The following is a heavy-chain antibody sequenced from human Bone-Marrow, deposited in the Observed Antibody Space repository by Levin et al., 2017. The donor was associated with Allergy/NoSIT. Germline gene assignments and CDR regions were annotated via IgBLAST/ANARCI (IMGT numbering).Heavy chain of an antibody. Sequence: QSGGSLRLSCAASGFTVSSNYMSWVRQAPGKGLEWVSVIYSGGSTYYADSVKGRFTISRDNSKNTLYLQMNSLRAEDTAVYYCARVEQWLADETTNYYYDDGMDVWGQGTTVTVSS. CDR2: IYSGGST. D-gene: IGHD6-19*01. CDR1: GFTVSSNY. CDR3: ARVEQWLADETTNYYYDDGMDV. V-gene: IGHV3-53*01. J-gene: IGHJ6*02.